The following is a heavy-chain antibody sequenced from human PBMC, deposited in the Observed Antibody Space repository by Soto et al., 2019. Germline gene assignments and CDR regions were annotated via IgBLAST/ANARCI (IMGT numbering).Heavy chain of an antibody. CDR2: ISRNSGSI. D-gene: IGHD3-3*01. J-gene: IGHJ6*02. CDR3: AKDLTFTIFEDGMHV. Sequence: GGSLRLSCAASGFTFDDSAMHWVRQPPGKGLEWVSGISRNSGSIAYADSVKGRFTISRDNAKKSXXXXXXSLRPEDTALYYCAKDLTFTIFEDGMHVWGQGTTVTVSS. CDR1: GFTFDDSA. V-gene: IGHV3-9*01.